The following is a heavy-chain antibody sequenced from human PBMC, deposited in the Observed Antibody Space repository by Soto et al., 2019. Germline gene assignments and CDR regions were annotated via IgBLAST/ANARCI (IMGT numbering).Heavy chain of an antibody. D-gene: IGHD3-10*01. CDR1: GGSISSSSYY. Sequence: SETLSLTCTVSGGSISSSSYYWGWIRQPPGKGLEWIGSIYYSGSTYYNPSLKSRVTISVDTSKNQFSLKLSSVTAADTAVYYCARVARITMVRGVDQIDYWGQGTLVTVSS. CDR3: ARVARITMVRGVDQIDY. CDR2: IYYSGST. J-gene: IGHJ4*02. V-gene: IGHV4-39*01.